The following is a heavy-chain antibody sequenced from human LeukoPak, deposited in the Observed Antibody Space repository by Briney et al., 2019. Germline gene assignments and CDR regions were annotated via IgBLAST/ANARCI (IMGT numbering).Heavy chain of an antibody. J-gene: IGHJ4*02. Sequence: SETLSLTCTVSGGSISSYYWSWIRQPPGKGLEWIGYIYYSGSTNYNPSLKSQVTISVDTSKNQFSLKLSSVTAADTAVYYCARRGIAAAGTFDYWGQGTLVTVSS. CDR3: ARRGIAAAGTFDY. CDR1: GGSISSYY. V-gene: IGHV4-59*08. D-gene: IGHD6-13*01. CDR2: IYYSGST.